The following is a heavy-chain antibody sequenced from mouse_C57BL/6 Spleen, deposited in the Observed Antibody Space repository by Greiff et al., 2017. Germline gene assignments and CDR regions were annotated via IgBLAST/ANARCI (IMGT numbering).Heavy chain of an antibody. CDR1: GFSFNTYA. CDR2: IRSKSNNYAT. D-gene: IGHD3-2*02. CDR3: VGDSSVLAWFAY. J-gene: IGHJ3*01. V-gene: IGHV10-1*01. Sequence: GGGLVQPKGSLKLSCAASGFSFNTYAMNWVRQAPGKGLEWVARIRSKSNNYATYYADSVKDRFTISRDDSESMLYLQMNNLKTEDTAMYYCVGDSSVLAWFAYWGQGTLVTVAA.